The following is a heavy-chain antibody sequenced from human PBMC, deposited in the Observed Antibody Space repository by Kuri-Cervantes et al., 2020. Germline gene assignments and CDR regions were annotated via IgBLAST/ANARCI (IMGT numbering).Heavy chain of an antibody. Sequence: GESLKISCAASGFTFSDYYMSWIRQAPGKGLEWVSYISSSGSTIYYADSVKGRFTISRDNAKKSLYLQMNSPGAEDTALYYCAKATDYGVRATADYWGQGTLVTVSS. CDR1: GFTFSDYY. J-gene: IGHJ4*02. CDR2: ISSSGSTI. CDR3: AKATDYGVRATADY. V-gene: IGHV3-11*01. D-gene: IGHD4-17*01.